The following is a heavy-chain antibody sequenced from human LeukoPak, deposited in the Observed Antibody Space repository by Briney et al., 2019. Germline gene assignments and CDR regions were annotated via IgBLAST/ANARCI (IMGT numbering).Heavy chain of an antibody. CDR3: ARNRVTMVRGVILGYYRMDV. J-gene: IGHJ6*02. CDR1: GGSFSGYY. CDR2: INHSGST. Sequence: PSETLSLTCAVYGGSFSGYYWSWIRQPPGKGLEWIGEINHSGSTNYNPSLKSRVTISVDTSKNQFSLKLSSVTAADTAVYYCARNRVTMVRGVILGYYRMDVWGQGTTVTVSS. D-gene: IGHD3-10*01. V-gene: IGHV4-34*01.